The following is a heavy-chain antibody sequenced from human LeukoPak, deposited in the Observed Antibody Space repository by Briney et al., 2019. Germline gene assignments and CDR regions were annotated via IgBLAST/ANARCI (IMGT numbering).Heavy chain of an antibody. D-gene: IGHD3-22*01. V-gene: IGHV1-18*01. CDR1: GYTFTNFG. Sequence: GASVKVSCKTSGYTFTNFGINWVRQAPGQGLEWMGWISTYNGNTNYAQKLQGRVTMTTDTSTSTAYMELRSLRSDDTAVYYCARHRRHRVYYDSSGYYHDGFDIWGQGTMVTVS. CDR2: ISTYNGNT. J-gene: IGHJ3*02. CDR3: ARHRRHRVYYDSSGYYHDGFDI.